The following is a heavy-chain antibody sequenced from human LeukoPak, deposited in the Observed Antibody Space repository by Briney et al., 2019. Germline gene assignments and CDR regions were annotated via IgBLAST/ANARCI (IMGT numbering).Heavy chain of an antibody. CDR1: GSTFSSYA. V-gene: IGHV3-64*01. CDR3: ARAGSYSSGWYDY. CDR2: ISSNGGST. D-gene: IGHD6-19*01. J-gene: IGHJ4*02. Sequence: GGSLRLSCAAFGSTFSSYAMHWVRQAPGKGLEYVSAISSNGGSTYYANSVKGRFTISRDNSKNTLYLQMGSLRAEDMAVYYCARAGSYSSGWYDYWGQGTLVTVSS.